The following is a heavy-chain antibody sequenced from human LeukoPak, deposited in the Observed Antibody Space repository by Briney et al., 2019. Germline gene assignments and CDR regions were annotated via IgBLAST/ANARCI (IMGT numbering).Heavy chain of an antibody. CDR1: GFTFSSYA. Sequence: PGGSLRLSCAASGFTFSSYAMHWVRQAPGKGLEWVAVISYDGSNKYYADSVKGRFTISRDNSKNTLYLQMNSLRAEDTAVYYCARATRRGSSPPGDYWGQGTLVTVSS. D-gene: IGHD6-13*01. J-gene: IGHJ4*02. V-gene: IGHV3-30-3*01. CDR3: ARATRRGSSPPGDY. CDR2: ISYDGSNK.